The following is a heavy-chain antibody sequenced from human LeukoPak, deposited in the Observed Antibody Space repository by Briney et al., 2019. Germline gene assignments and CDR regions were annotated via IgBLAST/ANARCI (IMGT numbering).Heavy chain of an antibody. Sequence: SQTLSLTCAVSGGSISSGGYYWGWIRQHPGKGLEWIGYIYYSGSTYYNPSLKSRVTISVDTSKNQFSLKLSSVTAADTAVYYCARELSGNDSLFDYWGQGTLVTVSS. J-gene: IGHJ4*02. CDR3: ARELSGNDSLFDY. D-gene: IGHD4-23*01. CDR2: IYYSGST. CDR1: GGSISSGGYY. V-gene: IGHV4-31*11.